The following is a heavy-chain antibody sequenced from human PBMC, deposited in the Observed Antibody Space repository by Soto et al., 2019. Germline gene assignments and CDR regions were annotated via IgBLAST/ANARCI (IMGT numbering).Heavy chain of an antibody. CDR1: GASISSSNW. CDR3: ARRWGEGRVDY. Sequence: QVQLQESGPGLVKPSGTLSLTCAVSGASISSSNWWSWVRQPPGKGLEWIGEIYHSGSTNYNPSLKGRVSISVDKSRNQFSLKLGSVTAADTAVYYCARRWGEGRVDYWGQGTLVTVSS. CDR2: IYHSGST. V-gene: IGHV4-4*02. D-gene: IGHD3-10*01. J-gene: IGHJ4*02.